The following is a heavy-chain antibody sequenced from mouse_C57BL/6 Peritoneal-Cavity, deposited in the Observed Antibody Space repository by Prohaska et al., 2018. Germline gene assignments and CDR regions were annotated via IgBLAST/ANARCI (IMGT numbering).Heavy chain of an antibody. D-gene: IGHD2-1*01. Sequence: EVQLLETGGGLVQPGGSRGLSCEGSGFTFSGFWMSWVRQTTGKTLEWIGDINSDGSAINYAPSIKDRFTILRDNDKSTLYLQMSNVRSEDTATYFCMRYGNYWYFDVWGTGTTVTVSS. CDR2: INSDGSAI. CDR3: MRYGNYWYFDV. J-gene: IGHJ1*03. CDR1: GFTFSGFW. V-gene: IGHV11-2*01.